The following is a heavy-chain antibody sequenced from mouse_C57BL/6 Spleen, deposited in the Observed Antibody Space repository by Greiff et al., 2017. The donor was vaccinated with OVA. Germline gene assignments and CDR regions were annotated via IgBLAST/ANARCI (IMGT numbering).Heavy chain of an antibody. CDR2: IWGDGST. CDR1: GFSLTSYG. V-gene: IGHV2-3*01. D-gene: IGHD6-1*01. Sequence: QVQLKESGPGLVAPSPSLSISCTVSGFSLTSYGVSWVRQPPGKGLEWLGVIWGDGSTNYYSALISRLSISKDNSENQVFLRLNSLETDDTATYCCASHISGYWGQGTTLTVSS. J-gene: IGHJ2*01. CDR3: ASHISGY.